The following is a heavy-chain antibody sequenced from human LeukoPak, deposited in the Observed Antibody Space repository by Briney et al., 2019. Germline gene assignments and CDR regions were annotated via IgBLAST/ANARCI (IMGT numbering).Heavy chain of an antibody. V-gene: IGHV1-18*01. J-gene: IGHJ5*02. CDR2: ISAYNGNT. CDR3: AREPLPYCSSTSCHGFRFDP. Sequence: ASVKVSCKASGYTFTSYGISWVRQAPGQGLEWMGWISAYNGNTNYAQKLQGRVTMTTDTSTSTAYMELRSLRSDDTAVYYCAREPLPYCSSTSCHGFRFDPWGQGTLVTVSS. D-gene: IGHD2-2*01. CDR1: GYTFTSYG.